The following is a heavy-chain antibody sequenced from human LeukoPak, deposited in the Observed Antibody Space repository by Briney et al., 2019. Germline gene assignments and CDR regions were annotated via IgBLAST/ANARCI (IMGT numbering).Heavy chain of an antibody. J-gene: IGHJ4*02. CDR2: ITSGSSPI. V-gene: IGHV3-48*02. CDR3: ARRAYGDDSFDY. Sequence: GGSLRLSCAASGFTFRSYSMNWVRQAPGKGLEWVSYITSGSSPIYYADSVKGRFTISRDNAKNSLYLQMNSLRDEDTAVYYCARRAYGDDSFDYWGQGTLVTVSS. D-gene: IGHD4-17*01. CDR1: GFTFRSYS.